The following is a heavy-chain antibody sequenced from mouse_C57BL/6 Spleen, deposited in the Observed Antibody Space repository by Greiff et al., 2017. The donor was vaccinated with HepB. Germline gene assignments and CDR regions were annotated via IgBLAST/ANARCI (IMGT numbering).Heavy chain of an antibody. CDR3: ARKMVTTPYYFDY. V-gene: IGHV1-69*01. Sequence: QVQLQQPGAELVMPGASVKLSCKASGYTFTSYWMHWVKQRPGQGLEWIGEIDPSDSYTNYNQKFKGKSTLTVDKSSSTAYMQLSSLTSEDSAVYYCARKMVTTPYYFDYWGQGTTLTVSS. D-gene: IGHD2-2*01. CDR2: IDPSDSYT. J-gene: IGHJ2*01. CDR1: GYTFTSYW.